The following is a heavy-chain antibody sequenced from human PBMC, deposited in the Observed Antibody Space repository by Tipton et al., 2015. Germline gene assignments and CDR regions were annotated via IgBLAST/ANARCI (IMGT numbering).Heavy chain of an antibody. CDR3: AREKRISIFGVLIPHFDF. CDR1: GGSVGIGNYY. Sequence: TLSLTCAVSGGSVGIGNYYWSWIRQPPGKGLEWIGYFFYTGSTNYNPSLKSRVTMSADTSKNQSSLKLSSVTAADTAVYYCAREKRISIFGVLIPHFDFWGQGALVSVSS. CDR2: FFYTGST. J-gene: IGHJ4*02. V-gene: IGHV4-61*01. D-gene: IGHD3-3*01.